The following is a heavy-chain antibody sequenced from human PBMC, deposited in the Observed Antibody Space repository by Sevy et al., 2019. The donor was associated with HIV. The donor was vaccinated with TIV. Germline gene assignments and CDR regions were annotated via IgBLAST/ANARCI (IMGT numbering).Heavy chain of an antibody. CDR3: AGGGDGVVPSPIIGLGPWTKYWYFDL. J-gene: IGHJ2*01. V-gene: IGHV4-34*01. D-gene: IGHD3-3*01. CDR1: GGSFSGYS. Sequence: SETLSLTCAVSGGSFSGYSWDWIRRPPGKGLEWIGEVNHSGSTNYNPSLKSRVTISVDTSKNQFSLKLNFVTDADTAVYYCAGGGDGVVPSPIIGLGPWTKYWYFDLWGRGTLVTVSS. CDR2: VNHSGST.